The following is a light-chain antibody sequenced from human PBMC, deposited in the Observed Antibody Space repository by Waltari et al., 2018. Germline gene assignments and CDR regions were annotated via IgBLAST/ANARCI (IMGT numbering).Light chain of an antibody. CDR2: GNS. Sequence: QSVLTQPPSVSGAPGQRVTISCTGSSANIGAGYDVPWYQQLPETAPKLLIYGNSNRPSGVPDRFSGSKSGTSASLAITGLQADDESDYYCQSYDRSLSAYVFGTGTKVTVL. J-gene: IGLJ1*01. CDR3: QSYDRSLSAYV. CDR1: SANIGAGYD. V-gene: IGLV1-40*01.